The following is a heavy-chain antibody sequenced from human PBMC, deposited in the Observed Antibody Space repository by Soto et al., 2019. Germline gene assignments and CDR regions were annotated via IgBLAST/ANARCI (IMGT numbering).Heavy chain of an antibody. J-gene: IGHJ4*02. V-gene: IGHV3-73*02. Sequence: EVQLVESGGGLVQPGGSLKLSCAASGFTFSGSAMHWVRQASGKGLGWVGRIRSKANNYATAYAASVKGRFAISRDDSKNTAYLQMNSLKTEDTAVYYCTTYSSSTAFDYWGQGTLVTVSS. D-gene: IGHD6-6*01. CDR1: GFTFSGSA. CDR3: TTYSSSTAFDY. CDR2: IRSKANNYAT.